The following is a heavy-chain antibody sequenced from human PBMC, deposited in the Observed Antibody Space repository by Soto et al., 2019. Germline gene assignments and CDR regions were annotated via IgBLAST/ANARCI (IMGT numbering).Heavy chain of an antibody. J-gene: IGHJ6*02. CDR3: ARSIRGPRRFNGMDV. V-gene: IGHV2-70*13. CDR1: GFSLTSPGMC. CDR2: IERDDDDK. Sequence: SCPTLVNPTETLTLTFTFSGFSLTSPGMCVSWIRQPPGKALEWLALIERDDDDKYYSTSLKTRLTISKDTRKNQVVLTMANMDPADTGTYYCARSIRGPRRFNGMDVWGQGTTVTVS. D-gene: IGHD1-20*01.